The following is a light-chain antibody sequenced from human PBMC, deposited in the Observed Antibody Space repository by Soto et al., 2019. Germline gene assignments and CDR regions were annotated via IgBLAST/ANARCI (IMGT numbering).Light chain of an antibody. CDR3: HQYGSTPPIT. J-gene: IGKJ5*01. CDR1: QTVTRNF. CDR2: DAS. V-gene: IGKV3-20*01. Sequence: VLTQSPGTLSLSPGERATLSCRASQTVTRNFLAWYQQKPGQAPRLLIYDASDRAPGIPDRFSGSGSETNFTLTISRLEPEDFAVYFCHQYGSTPPITFGQGTRLEIK.